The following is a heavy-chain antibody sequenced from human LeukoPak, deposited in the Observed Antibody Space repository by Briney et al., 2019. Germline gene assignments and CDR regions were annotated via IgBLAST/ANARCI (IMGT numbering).Heavy chain of an antibody. V-gene: IGHV4-59*01. Sequence: SATLSLTCTISGGSISNSYWSWIRQPPGKPLEWIGYIYYTGTTKYNPSLKSRAAISLDTAKNQFSLKLTSETAADTALFFCARGYDIDVWGQGTTVTVSS. CDR3: ARGYDIDV. CDR1: GGSISNSY. CDR2: IYYTGTT. J-gene: IGHJ6*02.